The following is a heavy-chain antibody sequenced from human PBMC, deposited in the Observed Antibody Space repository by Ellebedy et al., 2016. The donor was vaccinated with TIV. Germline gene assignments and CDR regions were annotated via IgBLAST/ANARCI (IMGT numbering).Heavy chain of an antibody. J-gene: IGHJ6*02. CDR3: AKHLGGGPKDYNYYYGMDV. V-gene: IGHV3-23*01. D-gene: IGHD3-10*01. Sequence: GESLKISCAASGFTISSYVLSWVRPAPGKGLEWVSGSSTSGAYTYYADSVRGRFTISRDNSKNTLYLQMNSLRVEDKAVYYCAKHLGGGPKDYNYYYGMDVWGHGTTVTVSS. CDR1: GFTISSYV. CDR2: SSTSGAYT.